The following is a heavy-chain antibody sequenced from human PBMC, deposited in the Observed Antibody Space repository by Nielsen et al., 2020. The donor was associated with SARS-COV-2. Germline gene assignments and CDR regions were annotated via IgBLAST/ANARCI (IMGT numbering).Heavy chain of an antibody. V-gene: IGHV1-8*01. CDR3: ARRCDYDILTGYHFDY. J-gene: IGHJ4*02. Sequence: ASVKVSCKASGYTFTSYDINWVRQATGQGLEWMGWMNPNSGNTGYAQKFQGRVTMTRNTSISTAYMELSSLRSEDTAVYYCARRCDYDILTGYHFDYWGQGTLVTVSS. CDR2: MNPNSGNT. D-gene: IGHD3-9*01. CDR1: GYTFTSYD.